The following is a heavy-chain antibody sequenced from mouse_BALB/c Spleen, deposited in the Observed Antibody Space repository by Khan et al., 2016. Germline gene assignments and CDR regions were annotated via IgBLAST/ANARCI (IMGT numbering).Heavy chain of an antibody. D-gene: IGHD2-3*01. CDR3: ARWADGYYSLDY. V-gene: IGHV1-87*01. J-gene: IGHJ4*01. CDR1: GYTFTSYW. Sequence: QVQLKESGAELARPGASVKLSCKASGYTFTSYWMQWVKQRPGQGLEWIGAIYPGDGDTRYTQKFKGKATLTADKSSSTAYMQLSSLASEDSAVNYCARWADGYYSLDYWGQGTSVTVSS. CDR2: IYPGDGDT.